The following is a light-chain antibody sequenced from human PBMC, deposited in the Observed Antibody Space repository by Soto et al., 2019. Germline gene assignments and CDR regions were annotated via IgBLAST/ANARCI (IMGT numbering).Light chain of an antibody. CDR1: QSVSSS. J-gene: IGKJ1*01. V-gene: IGKV3-15*01. CDR2: GAS. Sequence: EMVMTQSPVTLSVSPGERATLSCRASQSVSSSLAWYQQKPGQAPRLLIYGASTRATGIPARFSGSGSGTEFTLTISSLQPDDFATYYCQHYNSYSEAFGQGTKVDIK. CDR3: QHYNSYSEA.